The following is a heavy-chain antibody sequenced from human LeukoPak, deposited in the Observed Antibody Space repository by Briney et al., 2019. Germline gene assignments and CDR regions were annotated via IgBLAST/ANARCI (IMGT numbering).Heavy chain of an antibody. CDR3: ARHRRSMPFDI. CDR2: IYPGDSDT. J-gene: IGHJ3*02. V-gene: IGHV5-51*01. Sequence: HGESLKISCKGSGYSFTSYWIGWVRQMPGKGLEWMGIIYPGDSDTRYNPSFQGQIAISVDKSISTAYLQWNSLRASDTAMYYCARHRRSMPFDIWGPGIMVTVSS. CDR1: GYSFTSYW.